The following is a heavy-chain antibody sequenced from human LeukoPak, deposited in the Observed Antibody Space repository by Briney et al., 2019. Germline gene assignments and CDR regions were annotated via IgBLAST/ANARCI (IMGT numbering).Heavy chain of an antibody. CDR1: GFTFTTYG. CDR3: ALLRGGLPVAGPE. V-gene: IGHV3-30*02. Sequence: EGSLRLSCAASGFTFTTYGMHWVRQAPGKGLEWVAFIRNDGSNKYYADSVKGRFTISRDNSKNTLYLQMNSLRAEDTALYYCALLRGGLPVAGPEWGQGTLVAVSS. J-gene: IGHJ4*02. CDR2: IRNDGSNK. D-gene: IGHD6-19*01.